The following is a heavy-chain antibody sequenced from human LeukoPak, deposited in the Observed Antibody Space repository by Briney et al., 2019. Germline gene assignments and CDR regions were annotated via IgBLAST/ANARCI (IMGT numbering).Heavy chain of an antibody. CDR1: GGSFSGYY. J-gene: IGHJ4*02. V-gene: IGHV4-34*01. D-gene: IGHD4-17*01. Sequence: SETLSLTCSVYGGSFSGYYWSWIRLPPGKGLEWIGEINHSGSPNYNPSLKSRVTISVDTSKNQFSLKLSSVTAADTDVYYCARGQSIFYGDYGDWGQGTLVTVSS. CDR3: ARGQSIFYGDYGD. CDR2: INHSGSP.